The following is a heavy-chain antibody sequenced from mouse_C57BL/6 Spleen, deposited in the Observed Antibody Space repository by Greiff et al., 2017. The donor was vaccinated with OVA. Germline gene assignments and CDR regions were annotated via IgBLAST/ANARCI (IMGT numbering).Heavy chain of an antibody. Sequence: QVQLQQSGAELVRPGTSVKVSCKASGYAFTNYLIEWVKQRPGQGLEWIGVINPGSGGTNYNEKFKGKATLTADKSSSTAYMQLSSLTSEDSAVYFCARSAYGSSYAMDYWGQGTSVTVSS. CDR1: GYAFTNYL. CDR2: INPGSGGT. D-gene: IGHD1-1*01. J-gene: IGHJ4*01. CDR3: ARSAYGSSYAMDY. V-gene: IGHV1-54*01.